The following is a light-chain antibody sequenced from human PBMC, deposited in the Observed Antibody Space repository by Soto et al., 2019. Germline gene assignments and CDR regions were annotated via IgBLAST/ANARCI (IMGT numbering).Light chain of an antibody. J-gene: IGLJ1*01. Sequence: QSALTQPASVSGSPGQSVTISCTGASIDVGGYNYVSWYQQYPGKAPKLIIFGVSNRPSGVSYRFSGSKSGNTASLTISGLQAEDKADYYCSSYIRSSPNYVFGPGTKVTVL. CDR2: GVS. CDR1: SIDVGGYNY. CDR3: SSYIRSSPNYV. V-gene: IGLV2-14*01.